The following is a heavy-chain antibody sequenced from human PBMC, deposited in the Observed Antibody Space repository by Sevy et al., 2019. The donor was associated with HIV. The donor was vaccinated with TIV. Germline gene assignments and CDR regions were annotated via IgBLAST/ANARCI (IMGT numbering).Heavy chain of an antibody. CDR1: GVTFSSYA. CDR3: ARDQHDYAGNIRTGWFDP. D-gene: IGHD4-17*01. V-gene: IGHV3-30-3*01. CDR2: ISYDGSNK. Sequence: GGSLRLSCAASGVTFSSYAMHWVRQAPGKGLEGVAVISYDGSNKYYADSVKGRFTISRDNSKKTVYLQMNSLRVEDTAVYYCARDQHDYAGNIRTGWFDPWGQGALVTVSS. J-gene: IGHJ5*02.